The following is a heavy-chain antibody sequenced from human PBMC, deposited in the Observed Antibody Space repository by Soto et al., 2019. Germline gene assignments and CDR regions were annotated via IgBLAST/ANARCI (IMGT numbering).Heavy chain of an antibody. Sequence: SETLSLTCTVTGDSISSRSYYWSWIRQPPGKGLEWIGSIYYSGSTYNNPSLRSRVSMSIDTSKDQFSLKLKSVTAADTALYFCARQRTSVVTQAYFDVWGPGXLVTVSS. CDR2: IYYSGST. CDR3: ARQRTSVVTQAYFDV. J-gene: IGHJ4*02. CDR1: GDSISSRSYY. D-gene: IGHD2-21*02. V-gene: IGHV4-39*01.